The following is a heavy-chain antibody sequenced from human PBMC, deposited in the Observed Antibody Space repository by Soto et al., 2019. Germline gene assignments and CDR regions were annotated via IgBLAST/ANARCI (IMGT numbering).Heavy chain of an antibody. J-gene: IGHJ4*02. Sequence: QVQLQQWGAGLLKPSETLSLTCAVYGGSFSGYYWSWIRQPPGKVLEWIGEINHSGSTNYNPSLKSRVTISVDTSKNQFSLKLSSVTAADTAVYYCARVMYSNYGARGTYFDYWGQGTLVTVSS. CDR1: GGSFSGYY. CDR3: ARVMYSNYGARGTYFDY. D-gene: IGHD4-4*01. CDR2: INHSGST. V-gene: IGHV4-34*01.